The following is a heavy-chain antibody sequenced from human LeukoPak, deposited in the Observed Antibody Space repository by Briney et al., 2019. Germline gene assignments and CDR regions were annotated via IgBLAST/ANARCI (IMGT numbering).Heavy chain of an antibody. CDR2: INPNSGGT. J-gene: IGHJ4*02. V-gene: IGHV1-2*02. CDR3: ARGPIPAAIVIATPSYFDY. D-gene: IGHD2-2*02. Sequence: GASVKVSCKASGYTFTGYYMHWVRQAPGQGLEWMGWINPNSGGTNYAQKFQGRVTMTRDTSISTAYMELSRLRSDDTAVYYCARGPIPAAIVIATPSYFDYWGQGTLVTVSS. CDR1: GYTFTGYY.